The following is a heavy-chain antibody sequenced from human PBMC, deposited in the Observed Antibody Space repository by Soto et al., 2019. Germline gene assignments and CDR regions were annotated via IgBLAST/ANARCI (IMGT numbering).Heavy chain of an antibody. J-gene: IGHJ5*02. Sequence: EVQLVESGGGLVQPGGSLRLSCAASGFTVSRNYMSWVRQAPGKGLEWVSVIYSGGSTYYADSVKGRFTISRHNSKNTLYLQMTSLRAEATAVYYCAREVGHGWFDPWGQGALVTVSS. CDR2: IYSGGST. CDR1: GFTVSRNY. CDR3: AREVGHGWFDP. V-gene: IGHV3-53*04.